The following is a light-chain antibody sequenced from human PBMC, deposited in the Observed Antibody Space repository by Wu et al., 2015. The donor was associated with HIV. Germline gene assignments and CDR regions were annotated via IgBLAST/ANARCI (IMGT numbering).Light chain of an antibody. Sequence: EIVMTQSPATLSVSPGERATLSCRASLSVAGNLAWYQQKPGQAPRLLIYYTSTRATGIPARFSGSGSGTEFTLTISNMQSEDFAVYYCQQYNNWPPWTFGQGTQGGNET. CDR3: QQYNNWPPWT. CDR2: YTS. CDR1: LSVAGN. V-gene: IGKV3-15*01. J-gene: IGKJ1*01.